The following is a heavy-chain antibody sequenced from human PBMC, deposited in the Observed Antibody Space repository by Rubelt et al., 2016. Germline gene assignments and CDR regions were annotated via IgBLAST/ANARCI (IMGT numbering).Heavy chain of an antibody. Sequence: QVQLVQSGSELKKPGASVKVSCKASGYTFTSYAMNWVRQAPGQGLEWMGWINTNTGNPTYAQGFTGRFVFSFVTIVSTAYMQNSSLKAGDTAVYYCARVIAAAGRDGNYFDYWGQGTLVTVSS. V-gene: IGHV7-4-1*02. CDR3: ARVIAAAGRDGNYFDY. CDR2: INTNTGNP. CDR1: GYTFTSYA. D-gene: IGHD6-13*01. J-gene: IGHJ4*02.